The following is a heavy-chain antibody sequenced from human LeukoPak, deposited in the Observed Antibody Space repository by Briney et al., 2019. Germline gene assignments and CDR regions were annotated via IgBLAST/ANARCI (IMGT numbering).Heavy chain of an antibody. D-gene: IGHD3-10*01. V-gene: IGHV1-8*01. CDR2: MNPNSGNT. CDR3: ARDTMVRGVYYFDY. CDR1: GYTFTSYD. Sequence: ASVKVSCKASGYTFTSYDINWVRQATGQGLEWMGWMNPNSGNTGYAQKFQGRVTMTRNTSISTAYMELSSLRSEDTAVYYCARDTMVRGVYYFDYWGQGTLVTVSS. J-gene: IGHJ4*02.